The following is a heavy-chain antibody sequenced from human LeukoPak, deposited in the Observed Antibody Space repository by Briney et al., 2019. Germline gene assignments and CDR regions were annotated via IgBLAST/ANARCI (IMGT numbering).Heavy chain of an antibody. CDR2: IYSGGST. J-gene: IGHJ6*03. CDR1: GFTVSSNY. CDR3: ASEGNYYGSGSYYTSGYYMDV. V-gene: IGHV3-53*01. D-gene: IGHD3-10*01. Sequence: PGGSLRLSCAASGFTVSSNYMSWVRQAPGKGLEWVSVIYSGGSTYYADSVKGRFTISRDNSKNTLYLQMNSLRAEDTAVYYCASEGNYYGSGSYYTSGYYMDVWGKGTTVTISS.